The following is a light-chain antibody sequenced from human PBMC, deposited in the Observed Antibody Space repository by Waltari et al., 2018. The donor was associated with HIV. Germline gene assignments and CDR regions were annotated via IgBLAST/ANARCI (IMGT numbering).Light chain of an antibody. J-gene: IGKJ2*03. CDR2: WAS. CDR3: QQYSITQYS. Sequence: DIVMTQSPDSLAVSLGERATINCKSSQSLLYTSNNKNYLAWYQQKPGQPPKLLIYWASTRESGVPDRFSGSGSGTDFTLTISSLQPEDVEVYYCQQYSITQYSFGQGTKLEI. V-gene: IGKV4-1*01. CDR1: QSLLYTSNNKNY.